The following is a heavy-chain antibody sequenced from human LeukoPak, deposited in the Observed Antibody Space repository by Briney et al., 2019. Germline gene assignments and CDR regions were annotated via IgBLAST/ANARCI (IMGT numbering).Heavy chain of an antibody. CDR2: INAKNGGT. J-gene: IGHJ4*02. CDR3: ARTYEKMATMGAFHY. V-gene: IGHV1-2*02. D-gene: IGHD5-24*01. Sequence: ASVKVSCKASGYTFSGYYMQWVRQAPGQGPEWMGWINAKNGGTNYAQRFQGRVTLTRDTSISTAYMELSGLRSDDTAVYYCARTYEKMATMGAFHYWGQGTLVTVSS. CDR1: GYTFSGYY.